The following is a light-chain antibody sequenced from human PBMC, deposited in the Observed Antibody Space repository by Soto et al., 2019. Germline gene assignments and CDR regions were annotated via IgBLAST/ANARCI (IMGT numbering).Light chain of an antibody. J-gene: IGLJ1*01. CDR2: GNS. V-gene: IGLV1-40*01. CDR1: SSNIGAGYD. Sequence: QSVLTQPPSVSGAPGQRVTISCTGSSSNIGAGYDVHWYQQLPGTAPKLIIYGNSNRPSGVPDRFSGSKSGTSASLAITGLQAEDEADYYCQSYDSTFYVFGTGTKLTVL. CDR3: QSYDSTFYV.